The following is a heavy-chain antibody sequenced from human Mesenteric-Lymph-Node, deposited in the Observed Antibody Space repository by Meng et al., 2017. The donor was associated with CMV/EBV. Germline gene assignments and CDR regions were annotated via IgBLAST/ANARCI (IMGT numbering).Heavy chain of an antibody. J-gene: IGHJ4*02. CDR2: IYYSGST. D-gene: IGHD3-22*01. Sequence: SGVSISSSSYYWGWIRQPPGKGLEWIGSIYYSGSTYYNPSLKSRVTISVDTSKNQFSLKLSSVTAADTAVYYCAGDSSGYYLNYFDYWGQGTLVTVSS. CDR1: GVSISSSSYY. CDR3: AGDSSGYYLNYFDY. V-gene: IGHV4-39*01.